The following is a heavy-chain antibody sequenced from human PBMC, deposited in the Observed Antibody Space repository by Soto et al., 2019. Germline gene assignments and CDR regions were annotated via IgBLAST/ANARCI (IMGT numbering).Heavy chain of an antibody. CDR3: ARVDIVVVPAAPGGMDV. Sequence: ASETLSLTCAVSGGSISSSNWWSWVRQPPGKGLEWIGEIYHSGSTNYNPSLKSRVTISVDKSKNQFSLKLSSVTAADTAVYYCARVDIVVVPAAPGGMDVWGQGTTVTVSS. CDR2: IYHSGST. J-gene: IGHJ6*02. CDR1: GGSISSSNW. D-gene: IGHD2-2*01. V-gene: IGHV4-4*02.